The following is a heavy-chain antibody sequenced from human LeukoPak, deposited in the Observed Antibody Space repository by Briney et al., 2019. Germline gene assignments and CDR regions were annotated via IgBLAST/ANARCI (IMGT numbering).Heavy chain of an antibody. CDR1: GYTFTSYA. D-gene: IGHD3-3*01. CDR2: INTNTGNP. V-gene: IGHV7-4-1*02. J-gene: IGHJ3*02. CDR3: ARMRAYYGFWSGYFTDAFDI. Sequence: ASVKVSCKASGYTFTSYAMNWVRQAPGQGLEWMGWINTNTGNPTYAQGFTGRFVFSLDTSVSTAYLQISSLKAEDTAVYYCARMRAYYGFWSGYFTDAFDIWGQGTMVTVSS.